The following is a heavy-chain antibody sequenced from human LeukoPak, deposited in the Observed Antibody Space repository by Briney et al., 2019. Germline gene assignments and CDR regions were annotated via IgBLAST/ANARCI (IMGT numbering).Heavy chain of an antibody. V-gene: IGHV1-69*04. CDR3: ARARSEYYDFWSGYDY. D-gene: IGHD3-3*01. CDR2: IIPIFGIA. CDR1: GGTFSSYA. Sequence: GASVKVSCKASGGTFSSYAISWVRQAPGQGLEWVGRIIPIFGIANYAQKFQGRVTITADKSTSTAYMELSSLRSEDTAVYYCARARSEYYDFWSGYDYWGQGTLVTVSS. J-gene: IGHJ4*02.